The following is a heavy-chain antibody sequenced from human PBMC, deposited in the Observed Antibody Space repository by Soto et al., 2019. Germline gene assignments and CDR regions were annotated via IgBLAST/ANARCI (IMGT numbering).Heavy chain of an antibody. CDR3: ASAGGLGAAAADY. Sequence: QLQLQESGSGLVKPSQTLSLTCAVSGGSISSGGYSWSWIRQPPGKGLEWIGYIYHSGSTYYNPSPQSRLTISVDRSPNHLFLKLSSVTTADTAVYYCASAGGLGAAAADYWGQGTLVPVSS. J-gene: IGHJ4*02. CDR1: GGSISSGGYS. CDR2: IYHSGST. D-gene: IGHD6-25*01. V-gene: IGHV4-30-2*01.